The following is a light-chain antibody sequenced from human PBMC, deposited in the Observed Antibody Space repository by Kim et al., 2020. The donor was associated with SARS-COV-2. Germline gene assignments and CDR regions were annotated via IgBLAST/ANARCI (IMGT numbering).Light chain of an antibody. V-gene: IGKV1-39*01. CDR1: QSISSY. Sequence: SASVGDRVTITCRASQSISSYLNWYQQKPGKAPKLLIYAASSLQSGVPSRFSGSGSGTDFTLTISSLQPEDFATYYCQQSYSTPWTFGQGTNVDIK. CDR2: AAS. CDR3: QQSYSTPWT. J-gene: IGKJ1*01.